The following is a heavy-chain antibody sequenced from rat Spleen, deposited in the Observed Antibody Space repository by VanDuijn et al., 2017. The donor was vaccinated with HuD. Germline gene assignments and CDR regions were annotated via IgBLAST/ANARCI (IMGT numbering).Heavy chain of an antibody. V-gene: IGHV2-47*01. Sequence: VSWIRQPPGKGLEWMGVIWSNGGTDYNSAIKSRLSISRDTSKSQVFLKMNSLQTEDTAMYFCARTTTVAGVMDAWGQGASVTVSS. J-gene: IGHJ4*01. CDR2: IWSNGGT. CDR3: ARTTTVAGVMDA. D-gene: IGHD1-3*01.